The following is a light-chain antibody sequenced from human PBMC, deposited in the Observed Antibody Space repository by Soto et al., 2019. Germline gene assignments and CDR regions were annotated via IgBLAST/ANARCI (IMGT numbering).Light chain of an antibody. CDR2: EDD. Sequence: NFMLTQPHSVSESPGKTVTISCTRSSGNTGSNYVQWYQQRPGSAPTTLIYEDDQRPSGVPDRFSGSIDRSSNSASLTISGLKTEDEADYYCQSYDSSTPVVFGGGTKLTVL. V-gene: IGLV6-57*04. J-gene: IGLJ2*01. CDR1: SGNTGSNY. CDR3: QSYDSSTPVV.